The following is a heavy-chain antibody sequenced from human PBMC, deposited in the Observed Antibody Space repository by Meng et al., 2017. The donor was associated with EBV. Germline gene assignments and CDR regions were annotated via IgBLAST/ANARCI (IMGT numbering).Heavy chain of an antibody. CDR1: EYTFTSYY. J-gene: IGHJ4*02. CDR3: ARDFCGGDCYLFDY. Sequence: VRLGSGGAEVKKPGATVNVSCKASEYTFTSYYMHWVRQAPGQGLEWMGIINPSGGSTSYAQKFQGRVTMTRDTSTSTVYMELSSLRSEDTAVYYCARDFCGGDCYLFDYWGQGTLVTVSS. CDR2: INPSGGST. D-gene: IGHD2-21*01. V-gene: IGHV1-46*01.